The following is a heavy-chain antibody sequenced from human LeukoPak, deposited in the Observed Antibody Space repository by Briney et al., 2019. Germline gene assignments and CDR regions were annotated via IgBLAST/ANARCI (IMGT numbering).Heavy chain of an antibody. J-gene: IGHJ4*02. CDR1: GGSISSYY. Sequence: TSSETLSLTCTVSGGSISSYYWSWIRQPAGKGLEWIGRIYTSGSTNYNPSLKSRVTMSVDTSKNQFSLKLSSVTAADTAVYYCARHTPSRIAVAGHFDYWGQGTLVTVSS. CDR2: IYTSGST. D-gene: IGHD6-19*01. CDR3: ARHTPSRIAVAGHFDY. V-gene: IGHV4-4*07.